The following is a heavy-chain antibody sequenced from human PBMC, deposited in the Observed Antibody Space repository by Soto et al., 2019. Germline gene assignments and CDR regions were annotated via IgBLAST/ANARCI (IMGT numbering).Heavy chain of an antibody. V-gene: IGHV3-21*01. J-gene: IGHJ4*02. CDR2: ISSSSSYI. D-gene: IGHD3-22*01. CDR1: GFTFSSYS. CDR3: ARHYYDSSGLTLDY. Sequence: EVQLVESGGGLVKPGGSLRLSCAASGFTFSSYSMNWVRQAPGKGLEWVSSISSSSSYIYYADSVKGRFTISRDNAKNSLYLQMNGLRAEDTAVYYCARHYYDSSGLTLDYWGQGTLVTVSS.